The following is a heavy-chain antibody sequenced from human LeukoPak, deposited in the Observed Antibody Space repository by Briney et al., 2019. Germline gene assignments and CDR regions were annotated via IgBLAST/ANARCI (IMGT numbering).Heavy chain of an antibody. CDR3: ARVLHESIIDDY. Sequence: PGGSLRLSCAASGFTFSSNSMNWVRQAPGKGLEWVSSISSSSSHIYYADSVKGRFTISRDNAKSSLYLQMNSVSAEDTAVSYSARVLHESIIDDYWGTGALVTVSS. V-gene: IGHV3-21*01. D-gene: IGHD3-16*01. CDR2: ISSSSSHI. CDR1: GFTFSSNS. J-gene: IGHJ4*02.